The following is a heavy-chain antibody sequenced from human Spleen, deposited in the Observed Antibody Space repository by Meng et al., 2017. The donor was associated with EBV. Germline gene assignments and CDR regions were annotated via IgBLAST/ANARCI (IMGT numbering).Heavy chain of an antibody. CDR3: ARGGIDF. V-gene: IGHV1-8*01. J-gene: IGHJ4*02. CDR1: GYTFSVYD. Sequence: QGRVVQSGAEVKNPVASWTVACKASGYTFSVYDITWVRQAAGQGLEWMGWMNPGSGNTVYAQKFQGRVTMTRNTSITTAYMELSNLRSEDAAVYYCARGGIDFWGQGTLVTVSS. CDR2: MNPGSGNT.